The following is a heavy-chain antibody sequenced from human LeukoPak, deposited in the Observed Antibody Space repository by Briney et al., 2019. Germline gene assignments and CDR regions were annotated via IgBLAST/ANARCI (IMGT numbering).Heavy chain of an antibody. Sequence: GESLKISCKGSGYSFASYWIAWVRQMPGKGREWMGIIYPGDSDTRYSPSFQGQATISADKSISTAYLQWSSLKASDTAIYYCARQWGDCSSTSCYSAYWGQGTLVTVSS. D-gene: IGHD2-2*01. J-gene: IGHJ4*02. V-gene: IGHV5-51*01. CDR2: IYPGDSDT. CDR3: ARQWGDCSSTSCYSAY. CDR1: GYSFASYW.